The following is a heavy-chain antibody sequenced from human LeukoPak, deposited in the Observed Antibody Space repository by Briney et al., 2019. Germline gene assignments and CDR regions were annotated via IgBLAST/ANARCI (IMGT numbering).Heavy chain of an antibody. V-gene: IGHV4-38-2*02. CDR2: IYHSGST. J-gene: IGHJ5*02. Sequence: SETLSLTCTVSGYSISSGYYWGWIRPPPGKGLEWIESIYHSGSTYYNPSLKSRVTISVDTSKNQFSLKLSSVTAADTAVYYCARDSLIYFGVVVPADLWGQGTLVTVSS. D-gene: IGHD2-2*01. CDR3: ARDSLIYFGVVVPADL. CDR1: GYSISSGYY.